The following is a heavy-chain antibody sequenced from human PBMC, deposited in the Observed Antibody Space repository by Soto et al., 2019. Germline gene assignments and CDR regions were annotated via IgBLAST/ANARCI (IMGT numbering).Heavy chain of an antibody. CDR1: GFIFSDSD. Sequence: EVLLVESGGGLVQPWRSLRLSCAASGFIFSDSDIHWVRQASCKGLEWFGRIRGKLHSHATSYAASLRGRYTISIDDSHNRSYLNMDNLRTEDSAVYYCSRTYYIDYSQSGRFDPWGQGTLVTVS. J-gene: IGHJ5*02. V-gene: IGHV3-73*02. CDR2: IRGKLHSHAT. CDR3: SRTYYIDYSQSGRFDP. D-gene: IGHD3-9*01.